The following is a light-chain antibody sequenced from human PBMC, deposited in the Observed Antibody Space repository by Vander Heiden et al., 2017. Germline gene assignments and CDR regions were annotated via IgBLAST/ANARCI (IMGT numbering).Light chain of an antibody. J-gene: IGKJ4*01. CDR1: QGISSY. V-gene: IGKV1-8*01. CDR2: AAS. Sequence: IRMTQSPSSFSASTGDRVTITCRASQGISSYLAWYQQKPGKAPKLLIYAASTLQSGVPSRFTGSRSRTDFTLTISCLLSEDLATYYCQLDDTYAHAFGGGTKVXIK. CDR3: QLDDTYAHA.